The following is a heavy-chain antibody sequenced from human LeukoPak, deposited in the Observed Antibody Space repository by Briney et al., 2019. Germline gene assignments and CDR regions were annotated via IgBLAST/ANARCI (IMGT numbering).Heavy chain of an antibody. CDR2: IKGDGSST. Sequence: GGSLRLSCAASGFTFTTYWMHWVRQVPGKGLVWVARIKGDGSSTRHADSMKGRFTISRDNSKNTLYLQMNSPRAEDTAVYYCAKDLVAGRKEPFLDYWGQGTLVTVSS. CDR1: GFTFTTYW. V-gene: IGHV3-74*01. CDR3: AKDLVAGRKEPFLDY. J-gene: IGHJ4*02. D-gene: IGHD1-14*01.